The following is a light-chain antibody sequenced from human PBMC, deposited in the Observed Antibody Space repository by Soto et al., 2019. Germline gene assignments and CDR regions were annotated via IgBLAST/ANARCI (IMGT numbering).Light chain of an antibody. J-gene: IGKJ4*01. CDR2: GAS. V-gene: IGKV3-20*01. CDR1: QSVSASY. Sequence: EIVLTQSPATLSFSPGERSTLSSRPSQSVSASYLAWYQHKPGQAPRLLMYGASRRATGIPDRFSGSGSGTDFTLTISRLEPEDFVVYFCQQYGSSPLTFGVGTKVDIK. CDR3: QQYGSSPLT.